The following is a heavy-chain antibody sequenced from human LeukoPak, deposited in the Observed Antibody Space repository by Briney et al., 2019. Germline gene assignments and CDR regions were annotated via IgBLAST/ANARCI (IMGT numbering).Heavy chain of an antibody. Sequence: PGGSLRLSCAASGFTFSSYGTHWVRQAPGKGLQWVAVISYDGSNKYYADSVKGRFTISRDNSENTLYLQMNSLTAEDTAVYYCAKRMSGSYYPEYWGQGTLVTVSS. V-gene: IGHV3-30*18. CDR2: ISYDGSNK. CDR1: GFTFSSYG. J-gene: IGHJ4*02. CDR3: AKRMSGSYYPEY. D-gene: IGHD1-26*01.